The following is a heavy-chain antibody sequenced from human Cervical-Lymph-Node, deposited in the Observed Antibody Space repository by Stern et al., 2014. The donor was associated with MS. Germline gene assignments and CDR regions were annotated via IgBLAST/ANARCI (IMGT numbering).Heavy chain of an antibody. J-gene: IGHJ6*02. Sequence: QVQLVQSGTEVKQPGASVTVSCKASGYTLTIYYIHWVRQAPGQGLEWLGVNNPRGGRTTYAQKFQGRVTMTRDTSTSTACMELSSLRSDDTAVYYCASGGEVDGGDVWGQGTTVTVFS. V-gene: IGHV1-46*01. CDR2: NNPRGGRT. CDR1: GYTLTIYY. D-gene: IGHD2-15*01. CDR3: ASGGEVDGGDV.